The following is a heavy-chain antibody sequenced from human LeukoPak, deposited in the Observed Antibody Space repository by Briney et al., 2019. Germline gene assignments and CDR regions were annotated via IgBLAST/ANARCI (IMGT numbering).Heavy chain of an antibody. CDR3: ARGDWHHSGSYSYYYYIDV. V-gene: IGHV7-4-1*02. CDR1: GYTFTTYA. CDR2: INTNTGNP. D-gene: IGHD1-26*01. Sequence: GASVKVSCKASGYTFTTYAMNWVRQAPGQGLEWMGWINTNTGNPTYAQSFTGRFVFSLDTSVSTAYLQISSLVPDDTAVYFCARGDWHHSGSYSYYYYIDVWGKGTTVTVSS. J-gene: IGHJ6*03.